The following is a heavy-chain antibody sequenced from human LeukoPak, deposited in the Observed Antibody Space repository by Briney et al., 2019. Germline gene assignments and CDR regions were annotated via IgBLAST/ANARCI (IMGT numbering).Heavy chain of an antibody. CDR1: GGSISGYY. J-gene: IGHJ4*02. Sequence: PSETLSLTCTFSGGSISGYYWSWIRQPAGKGLEWIGRIHTSGSTNYNPSLKSRGTMSVDTSKNQFSLQLSSVTAADTAVYYCARDTYYYGSGSYRLDYWGQGTLVTVSS. CDR3: ARDTYYYGSGSYRLDY. D-gene: IGHD3-10*01. V-gene: IGHV4-4*07. CDR2: IHTSGST.